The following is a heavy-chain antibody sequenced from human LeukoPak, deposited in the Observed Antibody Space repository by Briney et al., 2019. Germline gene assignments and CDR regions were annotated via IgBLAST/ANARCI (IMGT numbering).Heavy chain of an antibody. V-gene: IGHV4-59*01. J-gene: IGHJ4*02. D-gene: IGHD3-16*02. CDR1: GGSISSYY. Sequence: SETLSLTCTVSGGSISSYYWSWIRQPPGKGLEWVGYIYYSGSTNYNPSLKSRVTISVDTSKNQFSLKLSSVTAADTVVYYCARGALDFDYWGQGTLVTVSS. CDR3: ARGALDFDY. CDR2: IYYSGST.